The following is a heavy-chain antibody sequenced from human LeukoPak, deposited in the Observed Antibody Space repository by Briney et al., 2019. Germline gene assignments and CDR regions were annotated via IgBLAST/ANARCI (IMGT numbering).Heavy chain of an antibody. CDR2: INWNGADT. CDR1: GFPFNDYA. V-gene: IGHV3-9*01. D-gene: IGHD3-10*01. J-gene: IGHJ5*02. Sequence: GRSLRLSCAASGFPFNDYAIHWVRQAPGKGLEWVSGINWNGADTGYADSVKGRFTISRDNAKNSLYLQMNSLRAEDTAVYYCARVVMVRGGSFDPWGQGTLVTVSS. CDR3: ARVVMVRGGSFDP.